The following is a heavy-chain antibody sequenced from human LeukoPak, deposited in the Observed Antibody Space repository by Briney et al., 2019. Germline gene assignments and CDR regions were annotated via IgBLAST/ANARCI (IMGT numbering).Heavy chain of an antibody. J-gene: IGHJ4*02. Sequence: GGSLRLSCAASGFAFFNYAMQWVRQAPGKGLEWVAIMSYDGRDKYYTESVKGRFAISRDNSKNTLYLQMNSLRAEDTAVYYCAKDRPWTVRGYFDYWGQGTLVTVSS. CDR2: MSYDGRDK. D-gene: IGHD3/OR15-3a*01. CDR1: GFAFFNYA. V-gene: IGHV3-30*09. CDR3: AKDRPWTVRGYFDY.